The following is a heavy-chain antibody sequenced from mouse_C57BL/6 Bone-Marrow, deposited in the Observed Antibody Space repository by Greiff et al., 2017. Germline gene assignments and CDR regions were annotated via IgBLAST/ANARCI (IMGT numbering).Heavy chain of an antibody. CDR1: GYTFTNYW. CDR3: ARRLGHWYFDV. CDR2: IYPGGGYT. J-gene: IGHJ1*03. Sequence: VQLQQSGAELVRPGTSVKMSCKASGYTFTNYWIGWAKQRPGHGLEWIGEIYPGGGYTNYNEKFKGKATLTADKSSSTAYMQFSSLTSEDSAIYYCARRLGHWYFDVWGTGTTVTVSS. V-gene: IGHV1-63*01. D-gene: IGHD4-1*01.